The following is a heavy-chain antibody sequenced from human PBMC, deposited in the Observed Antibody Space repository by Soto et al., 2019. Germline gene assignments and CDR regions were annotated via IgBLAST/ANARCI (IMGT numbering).Heavy chain of an antibody. CDR1: GGSIISYY. Sequence: SETLSVTCTVSGGSIISYYWSWIRQPPGKGLEWIGYIYYSGSTNYNPSLKSRVTISVDTSKNQFSLKLSSVTAADTAVYYCARVGFRDGYNLDYWGQGTLVTVSS. D-gene: IGHD5-12*01. J-gene: IGHJ4*02. CDR2: IYYSGST. V-gene: IGHV4-59*01. CDR3: ARVGFRDGYNLDY.